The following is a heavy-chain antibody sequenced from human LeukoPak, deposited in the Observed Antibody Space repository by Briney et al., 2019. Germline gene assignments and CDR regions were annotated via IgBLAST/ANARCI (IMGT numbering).Heavy chain of an antibody. V-gene: IGHV4-30-4*01. J-gene: IGHJ3*02. CDR1: GGSISSGDYY. Sequence: PSQTLSLTCTVSGGSISSGDYYWSWIRQPPGKGLEWIGYIYYSGSTYYNPSLKSRVTISVDTSKNQFSLKLSSVTAADTAVYYCARVQPTNWNYGRSSSAFDIWGQGTMVTVSS. CDR2: IYYSGST. CDR3: ARVQPTNWNYGRSSSAFDI. D-gene: IGHD1-7*01.